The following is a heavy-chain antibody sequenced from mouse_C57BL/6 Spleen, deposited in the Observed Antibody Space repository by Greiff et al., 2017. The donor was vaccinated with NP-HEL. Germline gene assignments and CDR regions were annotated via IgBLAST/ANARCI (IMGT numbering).Heavy chain of an antibody. D-gene: IGHD2-4*01. CDR1: GYTFTDYY. CDR3: ARYDYDVLYYYAMDY. Sequence: EVQLQQSGPELVKPGASVKISCKASGYTFTDYYMNWVKQSHGKSLEWIGDINPNNGGTSYNQKFKGKATLTVDKSSSTAYIELRSLTSEDSAVYYCARYDYDVLYYYAMDYWGQGTSVTVSS. J-gene: IGHJ4*01. V-gene: IGHV1-26*01. CDR2: INPNNGGT.